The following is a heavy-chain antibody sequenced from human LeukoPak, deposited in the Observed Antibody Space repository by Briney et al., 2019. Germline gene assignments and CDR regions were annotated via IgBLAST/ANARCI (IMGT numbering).Heavy chain of an antibody. CDR1: GGTFSSYA. D-gene: IGHD3-22*01. Sequence: SVKVSCKASGGTFSSYAISWVRQAPGQGLEWMGGIIPIFGTASYAQKFQGRVTITADKSTSTAYMELSSLRSEDTAVYYCARDYYDSSGYYKYYFDYWGQGTLVTVSS. V-gene: IGHV1-69*06. CDR3: ARDYYDSSGYYKYYFDY. J-gene: IGHJ4*02. CDR2: IIPIFGTA.